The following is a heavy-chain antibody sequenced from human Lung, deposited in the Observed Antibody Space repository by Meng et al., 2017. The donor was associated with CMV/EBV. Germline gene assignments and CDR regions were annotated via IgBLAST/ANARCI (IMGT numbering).Heavy chain of an antibody. Sequence: GESLKISCAASGFTFSSYAMHWVRQAPGKGLEWVAVISYDGSNKYYADSVKGRFTISRDNSKNTLYLQMNSLRVEDTAVYYCARDMYWSQSYHGMDVWGQGTTVTVSS. CDR1: GFTFSSYA. CDR2: ISYDGSNK. V-gene: IGHV3-30-3*01. J-gene: IGHJ6*02. CDR3: ARDMYWSQSYHGMDV. D-gene: IGHD2-8*02.